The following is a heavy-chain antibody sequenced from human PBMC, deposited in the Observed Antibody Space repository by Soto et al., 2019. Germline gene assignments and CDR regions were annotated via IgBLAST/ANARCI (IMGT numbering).Heavy chain of an antibody. J-gene: IGHJ6*03. D-gene: IGHD6-13*01. CDR3: TRTDWGAAATPQKYMDV. CDR2: IRSNANSYAT. CDR1: GFTFSGSA. Sequence: GGSLRLSCAASGFTFSGSAMHWVRQASGKGLEWVGRIRSNANSYATAYAASVKGRFTISRDDSKNTAYLQMNSLKTEDTAVYYCTRTDWGAAATPQKYMDVWGKGTTVTVSS. V-gene: IGHV3-73*01.